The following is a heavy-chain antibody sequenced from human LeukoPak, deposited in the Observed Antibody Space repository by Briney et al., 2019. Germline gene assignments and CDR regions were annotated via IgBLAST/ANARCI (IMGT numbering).Heavy chain of an antibody. V-gene: IGHV1-18*01. J-gene: IGHJ4*02. CDR3: ARRRSEEFDFDC. D-gene: IGHD6-19*01. CDR1: GYIFSTYG. Sequence: ASVKVSCKASGYIFSTYGISWVRQAPGQGLEWMGCISGYNGNTNYAQKLQGRVTMTTDTTTSTAYMELRSLRSDDTAVYYCARRRSEEFDFDCWGQGTLVTVSS. CDR2: ISGYNGNT.